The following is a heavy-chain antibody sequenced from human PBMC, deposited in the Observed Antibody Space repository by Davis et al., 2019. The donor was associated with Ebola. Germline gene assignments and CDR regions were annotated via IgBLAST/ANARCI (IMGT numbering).Heavy chain of an antibody. CDR1: GFTFSSYW. D-gene: IGHD3-3*01. CDR2: IKQDGSEK. Sequence: GESLKISCAASGFTFSSYWMSWVRQAPGKGLEWVANIKQDGSEKYYVDSVKGRFTISRDNAKNSLYLQMNSQRAEDTAVYYCARDSRRITIFGVPGGWGQGTLVTVSS. V-gene: IGHV3-7*01. CDR3: ARDSRRITIFGVPGG. J-gene: IGHJ4*02.